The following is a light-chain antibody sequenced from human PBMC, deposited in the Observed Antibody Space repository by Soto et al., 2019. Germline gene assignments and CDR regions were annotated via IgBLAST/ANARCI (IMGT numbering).Light chain of an antibody. CDR1: QSISRY. V-gene: IGKV3-20*01. CDR2: GAS. Sequence: IVFSQSPGTLSLSPGERTTLSCRASQSISRYLAWYQQKPGQGPRLLIYGASSRATGTPDRFSGSGSGTDFTLTINRLEPEDFALYYCQQYYDWPSLTFGGGTKVDIK. J-gene: IGKJ4*01. CDR3: QQYYDWPSLT.